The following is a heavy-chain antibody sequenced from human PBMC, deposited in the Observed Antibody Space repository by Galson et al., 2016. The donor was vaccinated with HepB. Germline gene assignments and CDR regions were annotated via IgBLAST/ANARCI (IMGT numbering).Heavy chain of an antibody. CDR2: TFYRSTWEN. Sequence: CAISGDSVYNNGAAWVWIRQSPSRGVEWLGRTFYRSTWENHYAGSVKNRITISPDTSRNQFPLHLNSVTPEDTAVYYCASAVMLGRGMDVWGQGTTVTVSS. CDR3: ASAVMLGRGMDV. J-gene: IGHJ6*02. D-gene: IGHD3-10*01. V-gene: IGHV6-1*01. CDR1: GDSVYNNGAA.